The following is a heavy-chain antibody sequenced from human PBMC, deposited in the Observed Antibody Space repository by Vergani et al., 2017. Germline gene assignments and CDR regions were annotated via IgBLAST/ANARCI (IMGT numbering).Heavy chain of an antibody. Sequence: QVQLVESGGGVVQPGGSLRLSCAASGFTFSSYGMHWVRQAPGKGLEWVAFIRYDGSNKYYADSVKGRFTISRDNDKNSLYLQMNSLRAEDTAVYYCARAEVIYDILTGYYIGPPGYWGQGTLVTVSS. CDR3: ARAEVIYDILTGYYIGPPGY. V-gene: IGHV3-30*02. CDR1: GFTFSSYG. CDR2: IRYDGSNK. D-gene: IGHD3-9*01. J-gene: IGHJ4*02.